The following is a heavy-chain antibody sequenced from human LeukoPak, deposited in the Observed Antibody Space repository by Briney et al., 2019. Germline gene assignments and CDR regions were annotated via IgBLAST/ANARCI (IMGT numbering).Heavy chain of an antibody. D-gene: IGHD1-26*01. Sequence: ASVKVSCKASGYTFTGYYMHWVRQAPGQGLEWMGWINPNSGGTNYAQKFQGRVTMTRDTSISTAYMELSRLRSDDTAVYYCARGAWELLLGLAVDIWGQGTMVTVSS. CDR3: ARGAWELLLGLAVDI. V-gene: IGHV1-2*02. CDR1: GYTFTGYY. J-gene: IGHJ3*02. CDR2: INPNSGGT.